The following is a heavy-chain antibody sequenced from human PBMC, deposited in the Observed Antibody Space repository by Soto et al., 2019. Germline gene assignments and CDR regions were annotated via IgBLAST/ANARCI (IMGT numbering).Heavy chain of an antibody. D-gene: IGHD3-10*01. J-gene: IGHJ5*02. CDR2: ISGSGDNT. CDR3: ARALSYGSGIRNWFDP. Sequence: GCSRRLSFAASGFSFDDYAMTWCRQAAGKGLEWVSAISGSGDNTYYADSVKGRFTISRDNAKNSLYLQMNSLRAEDKAVYYCARALSYGSGIRNWFDPWGQGTLVNVSS. CDR1: GFSFDDYA. V-gene: IGHV3-23*01.